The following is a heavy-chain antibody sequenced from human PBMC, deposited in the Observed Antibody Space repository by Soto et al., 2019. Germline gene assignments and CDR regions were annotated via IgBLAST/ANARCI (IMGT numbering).Heavy chain of an antibody. Sequence: GGSLRLSCAASGFTFSSYDMPWVRQATGKGLEWFSAIGTAGDPYYPGSVKGRFTISRENAKNALYLQMNSLRAGDTAVYYCVRSGNDAFDFWGQGTMVTVSS. CDR3: VRSGNDAFDF. CDR2: IGTAGDP. D-gene: IGHD6-13*01. V-gene: IGHV3-13*05. CDR1: GFTFSSYD. J-gene: IGHJ3*01.